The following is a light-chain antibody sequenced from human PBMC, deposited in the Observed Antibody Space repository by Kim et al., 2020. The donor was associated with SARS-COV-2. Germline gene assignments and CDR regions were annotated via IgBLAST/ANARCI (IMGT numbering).Light chain of an antibody. CDR1: SSDIGDYNY. CDR3: SSYSSSSTLV. J-gene: IGLJ3*02. V-gene: IGLV2-14*04. CDR2: DVT. Sequence: GESMTISCSGTSSDIGDYNYVSWYKQHPGKAPKLIIYDVTKRPSGVSNRVSGSKSGNTASLTISGLQAEDEADYYCSSYSSSSTLVFGGGTQLTVL.